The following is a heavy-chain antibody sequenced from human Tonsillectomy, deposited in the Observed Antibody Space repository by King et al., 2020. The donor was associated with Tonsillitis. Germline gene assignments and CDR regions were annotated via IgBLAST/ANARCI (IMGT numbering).Heavy chain of an antibody. D-gene: IGHD1-1*01. CDR2: IYHSGNT. CDR3: VAYNWNDDGWFDP. V-gene: IGHV4-4*02. Sequence: QLQESGPGLVKPSGTLSLTCAVSGDSISSTIWWTWVRQSPEKGLEWIGEIYHSGNTNYNPSLKSRVTLSVYKSMNQFALRLSSVTAADTAVYYCVAYNWNDDGWFDPWGQGTLVTVSS. J-gene: IGHJ5*02. CDR1: GDSISSTIW.